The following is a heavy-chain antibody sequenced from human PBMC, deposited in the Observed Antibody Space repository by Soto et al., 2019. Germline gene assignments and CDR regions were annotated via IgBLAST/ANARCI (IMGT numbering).Heavy chain of an antibody. V-gene: IGHV1-69*06. D-gene: IGHD3-9*01. J-gene: IGHJ4*02. CDR2: IIPIFGTA. Sequence: SVKVSCKASGGTFSSYAISWVRQAPGQGLEWMGGIIPIFGTANYAQKFQGRVTITADKSTSTAYMELSSLRSEDTAVYYCARFGHGQDDILTAYDDYWGQGPLVTVYS. CDR3: ARFGHGQDDILTAYDDY. CDR1: GGTFSSYA.